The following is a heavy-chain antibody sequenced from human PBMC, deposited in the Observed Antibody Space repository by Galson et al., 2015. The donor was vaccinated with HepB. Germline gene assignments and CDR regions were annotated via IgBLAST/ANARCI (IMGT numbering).Heavy chain of an antibody. V-gene: IGHV1-58*02. Sequence: SVKVSCKASGFTFTSSAMQWVRQARGQRLEWIGWIVVGSGNTNYAQKFQERVTITRDMSASTAYMELSSLRSEDTAVYYCAAVDRSGNSPMFDYWGQGTLVIVSS. D-gene: IGHD4-23*01. CDR3: AAVDRSGNSPMFDY. J-gene: IGHJ4*02. CDR1: GFTFTSSA. CDR2: IVVGSGNT.